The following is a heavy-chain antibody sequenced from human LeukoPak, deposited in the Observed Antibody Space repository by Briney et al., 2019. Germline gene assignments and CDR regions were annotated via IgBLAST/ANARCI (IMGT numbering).Heavy chain of an antibody. CDR3: ARQSYNRDDAFDI. CDR1: GDSISSSSYY. J-gene: IGHJ3*02. V-gene: IGHV4-39*01. Sequence: PSETLSLTCTVSGDSISSSSYYWGWVRQPPGKGLEWIGSIYYSGSTYYNPSLKSRVTISVDTSKNQFSLKLSSVTAADTAVYYCARQSYNRDDAFDIWGQGTMVTVSS. CDR2: IYYSGST. D-gene: IGHD1-26*01.